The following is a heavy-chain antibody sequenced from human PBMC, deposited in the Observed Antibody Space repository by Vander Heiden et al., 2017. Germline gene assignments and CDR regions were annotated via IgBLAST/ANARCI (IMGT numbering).Heavy chain of an antibody. J-gene: IGHJ3*01. V-gene: IGHV3-7*01. CDR2: IKEDGSEK. D-gene: IGHD6-19*01. CDR1: GFTFSDYW. CDR3: ARDFNFCRSAWYDAFDV. Sequence: EVQLVESGGGLVQPGGSLRLSCAASGFTFSDYWMTWVRQAPGKGLEWVANIKEDGSEKYYVDSVKGRLTISRDHAANSLFLQMNSLRAEDTAVYYCARDFNFCRSAWYDAFDVWGQGTMVTVSS.